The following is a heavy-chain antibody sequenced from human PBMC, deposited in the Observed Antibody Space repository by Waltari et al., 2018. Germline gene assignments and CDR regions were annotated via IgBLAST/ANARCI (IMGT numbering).Heavy chain of an antibody. D-gene: IGHD3-10*01. Sequence: QVQLVQSGAEVKKPGSSVKVSCKASGGTFSSYAISWVRQAPGKGLDWMGGIIPIFGTANYAQKFQGRVTITTDESTSTAYMDLSSLRSEYTAVYYCARVPEYYYGSGSYSYYFDYWGQGTLVTVSS. CDR2: IIPIFGTA. J-gene: IGHJ4*02. CDR1: GGTFSSYA. CDR3: ARVPEYYYGSGSYSYYFDY. V-gene: IGHV1-69*05.